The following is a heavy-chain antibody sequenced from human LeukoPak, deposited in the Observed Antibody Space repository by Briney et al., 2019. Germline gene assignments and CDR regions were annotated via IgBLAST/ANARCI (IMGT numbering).Heavy chain of an antibody. CDR3: AYSLGWPGFFDY. V-gene: IGHV3-NL1*01. CDR1: GFTFSSYG. Sequence: PGGSLRLSCAASGFTFSSYGMHWVRQAPGKGLEWVSVIYSGGSTYYADSVKGRFTISRDSSKNTLYLQINSLRAEDTAVYYCAYSLGWPGFFDYWGQGTLVTVSS. CDR2: IYSGGST. J-gene: IGHJ4*02. D-gene: IGHD4-11*01.